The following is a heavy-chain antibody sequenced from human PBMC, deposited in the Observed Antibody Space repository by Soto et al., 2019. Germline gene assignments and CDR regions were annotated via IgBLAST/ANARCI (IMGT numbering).Heavy chain of an antibody. CDR3: ARGPVEYYGSGSYYTYFQH. Sequence: QVQLVQSGAEVKKPGSSVKVSCKASGGTFSSYTISWVRQAPGQGLEWMGRIIPILGIANYAQKFQGRVTITADKXXSXAXXELSSLRSEDTAVYYCARGPVEYYGSGSYYTYFQHWGQGTLVTVSS. CDR2: IIPILGIA. J-gene: IGHJ1*01. D-gene: IGHD3-10*01. V-gene: IGHV1-69*02. CDR1: GGTFSSYT.